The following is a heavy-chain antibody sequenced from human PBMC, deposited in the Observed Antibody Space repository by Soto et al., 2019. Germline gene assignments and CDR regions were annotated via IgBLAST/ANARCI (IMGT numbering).Heavy chain of an antibody. D-gene: IGHD3-10*01. V-gene: IGHV4-59*08. J-gene: IGHJ6*02. CDR1: GGSIDGHN. CDR3: VRQGIGNLHGLVDI. Sequence: QVQLHESGPGLVKPSETLSLTCTVSGGSIDGHNCAWIRQTPGKALEWIGSVYSTGGSGYNPSIKDRVTLSMDTSKRQFALQMRSVTAADTAVYYCVRQGIGNLHGLVDIWGRGTTVTVSS. CDR2: VYSTGGS.